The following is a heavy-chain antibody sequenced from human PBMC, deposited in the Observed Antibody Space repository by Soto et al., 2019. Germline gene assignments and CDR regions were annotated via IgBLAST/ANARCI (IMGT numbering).Heavy chain of an antibody. J-gene: IGHJ4*02. CDR2: IWYDGSNK. CDR1: GFTFSSYG. Sequence: PGGSLRLSCAASGFTFSSYGMHWVRQAPGKGLEWVAVIWYDGSNKYYADSVKGRFTISRDNSKNTLYLQMNSLRAEDTAVYYCARSSSKPIVVVPAAYFDYWGQGTLVTVSS. CDR3: ARSSSKPIVVVPAAYFDY. D-gene: IGHD2-2*01. V-gene: IGHV3-33*01.